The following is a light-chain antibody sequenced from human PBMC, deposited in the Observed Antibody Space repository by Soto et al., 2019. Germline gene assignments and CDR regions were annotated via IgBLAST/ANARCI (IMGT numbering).Light chain of an antibody. CDR3: QQRYSTPYT. J-gene: IGKJ2*01. Sequence: DIQMTQSPSSLSASVGDRVTITCRASKSISSYLNWYQQKPGTAPKLLIYAASSLQSGVPSRFSGSRSGTAFTLTISSLQPEDCATYYCQQRYSTPYTFGQVTKLEIK. CDR2: AAS. V-gene: IGKV1-39*01. CDR1: KSISSY.